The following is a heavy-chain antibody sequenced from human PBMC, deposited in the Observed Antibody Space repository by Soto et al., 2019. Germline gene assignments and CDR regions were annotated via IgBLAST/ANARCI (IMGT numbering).Heavy chain of an antibody. J-gene: IGHJ4*02. D-gene: IGHD2-21*02. V-gene: IGHV3-30-3*01. CDR1: GFTFSSYA. CDR2: ISYDGSNK. Sequence: QVQLVESGGGVVQPGRSLRLCCAASGFTFSSYAMHWVRQAPGKGLEWVAVISYDGSNKYYADSVKGRFTISRDNSKNTLYLQMNSLRAEDTAVYYCARAAPDCGVDCYFDYWGQGTLVTVSS. CDR3: ARAAPDCGVDCYFDY.